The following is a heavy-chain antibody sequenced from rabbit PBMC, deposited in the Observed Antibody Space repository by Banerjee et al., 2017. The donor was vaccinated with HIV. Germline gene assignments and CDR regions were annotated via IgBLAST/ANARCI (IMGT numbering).Heavy chain of an antibody. Sequence: QSLEESRGGLVKPGGSLTLTCKASGFDFSSNAMNWVRQAPGKGLEWIGCIYTDSDNTSYATWAKGRFTISKTSSTTVTLQMTSLTAADPATYFCAREGSSDGYYGDFNLWGPGTLVTVS. CDR2: IYTDSDNT. CDR3: AREGSSDGYYGDFNL. CDR1: GFDFSSNA. D-gene: IGHD1-1*01. V-gene: IGHV1S40*01. J-gene: IGHJ4*01.